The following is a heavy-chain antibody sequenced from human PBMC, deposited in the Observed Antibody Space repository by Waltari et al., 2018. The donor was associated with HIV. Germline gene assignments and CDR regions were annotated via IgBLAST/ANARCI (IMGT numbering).Heavy chain of an antibody. CDR2: IYYSGST. D-gene: IGHD3-22*01. CDR1: GGSISSSSYY. V-gene: IGHV4-39*01. CDR3: ARFYYYDSSGYVYYFDY. Sequence: LQESGPGLVKPSETLSLTCTVSGGSISSSSYYWGWIRQPPGKGLEWIGSIYYSGSTYYNPSLKSRVTISVDTSKNQFSLKLSSVTAADTAVYYCARFYYYDSSGYVYYFDYWGQGTLVTVSS. J-gene: IGHJ4*02.